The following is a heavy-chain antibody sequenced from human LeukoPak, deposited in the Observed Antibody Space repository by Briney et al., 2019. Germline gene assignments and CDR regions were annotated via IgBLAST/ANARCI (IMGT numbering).Heavy chain of an antibody. CDR2: INPSGGST. CDR3: ARDRGRYNGYDIAVAFPDY. Sequence: ASVKVSCKASGYTFTSYYMHWVRQAPGQGLEWMGIINPSGGSTSYAQKFQGRVTMTRDTSTSTVYMELSSLRSEDTAVYYCARDRGRYNGYDIAVAFPDYWGQGTLVTVSS. J-gene: IGHJ4*02. CDR1: GYTFTSYY. D-gene: IGHD5-12*01. V-gene: IGHV1-46*01.